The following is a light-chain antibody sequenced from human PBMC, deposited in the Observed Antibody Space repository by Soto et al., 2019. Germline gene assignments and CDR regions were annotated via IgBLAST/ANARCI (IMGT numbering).Light chain of an antibody. V-gene: IGKV3-20*01. Sequence: EFVLTKSAGTLSLSPRERATLSCMASQTVRNNYLAWYQQKPGQAPRLLIYDASSRATGIPDRFSGGGSGTDFTLTISRLEPEDFAVYYCQQFSSYPLTFGGGTKVDI. CDR2: DAS. CDR3: QQFSSYPLT. J-gene: IGKJ4*01. CDR1: QTVRNNY.